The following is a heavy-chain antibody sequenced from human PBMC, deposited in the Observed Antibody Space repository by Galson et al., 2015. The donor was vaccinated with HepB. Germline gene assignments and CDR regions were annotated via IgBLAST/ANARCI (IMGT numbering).Heavy chain of an antibody. CDR3: ARGGSYYYDSSGYQA. J-gene: IGHJ5*02. D-gene: IGHD3-22*01. CDR1: GFTFSSYW. CDR2: INSDGSST. V-gene: IGHV3-74*01. Sequence: SLRLSCAASGFTFSSYWMHWVRQAPGKGLVWVSRINSDGSSTSYADSVKGRFTISRDNAKNTLYLQMNSLRAKDTAVYYCARGGSYYYDSSGYQAWGQGTLVTVSS.